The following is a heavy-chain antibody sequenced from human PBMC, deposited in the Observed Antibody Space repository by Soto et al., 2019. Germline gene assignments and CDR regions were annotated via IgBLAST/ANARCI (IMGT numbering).Heavy chain of an antibody. CDR1: GYTFSSYG. CDR2: ISPYNDDT. D-gene: IGHD3-22*01. Sequence: ASVKVSCKASGYTFSSYGINWVRQAPGQGLEWLGWISPYNDDTKYAQMHQGKDTMTTDTSSRTTYIALRSLRSDDTAVYFCARGGYYDSSGSRNYHYYGMDVWGQGTTVTVSS. V-gene: IGHV1-18*01. J-gene: IGHJ6*02. CDR3: ARGGYYDSSGSRNYHYYGMDV.